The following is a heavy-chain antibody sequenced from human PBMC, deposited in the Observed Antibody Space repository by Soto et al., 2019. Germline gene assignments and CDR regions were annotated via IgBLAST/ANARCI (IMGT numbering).Heavy chain of an antibody. CDR2: ISASGGDT. CDR1: GCTFSTYA. V-gene: IGHV3-23*01. Sequence: EAQMLESGGGSVQPGGSLRLSCAASGCTFSTYAVSWVRQSPGNGLEWVSSISASGGDTWYAASVKGRFTISSDNSKDTLYLQMTSLIVEDLAVYYCARRPTATASWGQGTLVNVSS. D-gene: IGHD1-1*01. J-gene: IGHJ5*02. CDR3: ARRPTATAS.